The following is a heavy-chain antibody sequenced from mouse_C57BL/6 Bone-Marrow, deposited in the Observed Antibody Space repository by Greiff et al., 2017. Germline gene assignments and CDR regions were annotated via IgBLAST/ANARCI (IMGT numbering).Heavy chain of an antibody. CDR3: TTWAGRDY. CDR2: IYPGDGDT. CDR1: GYAFSSAW. J-gene: IGHJ2*01. V-gene: IGHV1-82*01. Sequence: QVQLQQSGPELVKPGASVKLSCKASGYAFSSAWMNWVKQRPGKGLEWIGRIYPGDGDTNYNGKFKGKATVTADTSSSTAYMQLSSLTSEDTAVYFCTTWAGRDYWGQGTTLTVSS.